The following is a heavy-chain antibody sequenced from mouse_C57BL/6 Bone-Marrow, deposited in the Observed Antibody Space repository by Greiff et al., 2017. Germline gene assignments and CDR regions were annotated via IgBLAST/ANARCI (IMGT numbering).Heavy chain of an antibody. CDR1: GYTFTSYW. J-gene: IGHJ3*01. CDR2: IDPNSGGT. Sequence: VQLQQPGAELVKPGASVKLSCKASGYTFTSYWMHWVKQRPGRGREWIGRIDPNSGGTKYNEKFKSKATLTVDKPSSTAYMQLSSLTSEDSAVDYCARDDYDVAWFAYWGQGTLVTVSA. D-gene: IGHD2-4*01. CDR3: ARDDYDVAWFAY. V-gene: IGHV1-72*01.